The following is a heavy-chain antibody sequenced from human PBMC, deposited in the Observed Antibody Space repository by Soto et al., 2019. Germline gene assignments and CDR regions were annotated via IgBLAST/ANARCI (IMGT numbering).Heavy chain of an antibody. Sequence: SVKVSCKASGYTFTSYDINWVRQATGQGLEWMGGMIPNSAKANYAQKFQGRVTITTDESTSTAYMELSSLRSEDTAVYYCARYRADSSGWYVFDPWGQGTLVTVSS. CDR3: ARYRADSSGWYVFDP. CDR1: GYTFTSYD. V-gene: IGHV1-69*05. J-gene: IGHJ5*02. D-gene: IGHD6-19*01. CDR2: MIPNSAKA.